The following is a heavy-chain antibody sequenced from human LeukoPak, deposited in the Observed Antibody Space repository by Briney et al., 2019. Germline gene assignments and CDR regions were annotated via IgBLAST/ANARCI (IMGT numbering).Heavy chain of an antibody. CDR1: GFTFSSYS. J-gene: IGHJ4*02. Sequence: KTGGSLRLSCAASGFTFSSYSMNWVRQAPGKGLEWVSSISSSSSYIYYADSVKGRFTISRDNAKNSLYLQMNSLRAEDTAVYYCARGLYSSSWQDYWGQGTLVTVSS. CDR2: ISSSSSYI. D-gene: IGHD6-13*01. CDR3: ARGLYSSSWQDY. V-gene: IGHV3-21*01.